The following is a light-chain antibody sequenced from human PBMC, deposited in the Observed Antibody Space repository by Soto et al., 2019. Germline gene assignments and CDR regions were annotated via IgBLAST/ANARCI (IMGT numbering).Light chain of an antibody. CDR3: QQSHSTPDT. CDR2: AAS. CDR1: QSISSY. V-gene: IGKV1-39*01. Sequence: DIQMTQSPSSLSASVGDRVTITCRASQSISSYLHWYQHKPGKAPRLLIYAASSLQSGVPSRFSGSGSGTECTLTISSRRPEDFATYFCQQSHSTPDTFGQGTKLQIK. J-gene: IGKJ2*01.